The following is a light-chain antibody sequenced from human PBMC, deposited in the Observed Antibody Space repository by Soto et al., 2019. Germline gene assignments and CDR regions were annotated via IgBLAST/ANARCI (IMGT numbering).Light chain of an antibody. Sequence: DIQMTQSPSTLSASVGDRVTSTCRASQSISSWLAWYQQKPGKAAKLLIYRASTLESGVTSNFSGSGSGTEFTLTISSLQPEDFATYYCQQYNSYPWTVGQVTKVEIK. J-gene: IGKJ1*01. CDR1: QSISSW. CDR3: QQYNSYPWT. CDR2: RAS. V-gene: IGKV1-5*03.